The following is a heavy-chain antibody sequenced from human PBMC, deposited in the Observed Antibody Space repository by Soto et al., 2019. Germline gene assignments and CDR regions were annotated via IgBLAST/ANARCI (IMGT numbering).Heavy chain of an antibody. J-gene: IGHJ4*02. Sequence: QPGGSLRLSCAASGFTFSSYAMSWVRQAPGKGLEWVSAISGSGGSTYYADSVKGRFTISRDNSKNTLYLQMNSLRAEDTAVYYCAKYGVPSLSSDIVVVVAATLASFDYWGQGTLVTVSS. CDR2: ISGSGGST. CDR3: AKYGVPSLSSDIVVVVAATLASFDY. D-gene: IGHD2-15*01. V-gene: IGHV3-23*01. CDR1: GFTFSSYA.